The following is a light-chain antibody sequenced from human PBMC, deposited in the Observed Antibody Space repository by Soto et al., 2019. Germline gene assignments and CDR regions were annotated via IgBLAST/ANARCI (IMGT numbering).Light chain of an antibody. CDR1: QSVSNNY. CDR2: GAS. CDR3: QQYGTSPWT. V-gene: IGKV3-20*01. J-gene: IGKJ1*01. Sequence: EIVLTQSPGTLSLSPGERATLSCRASQSVSNNYLAWYHQKPGHAPRLVIYGASIRATGIPDRLSGSGSGTDFTLTISRLEPEDYAVYYCQQYGTSPWTFGQGTRVEIK.